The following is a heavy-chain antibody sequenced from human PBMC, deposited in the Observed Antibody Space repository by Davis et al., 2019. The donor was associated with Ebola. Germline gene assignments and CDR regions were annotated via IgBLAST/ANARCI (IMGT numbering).Heavy chain of an antibody. Sequence: PSETLSLTCAVYGGSFSGYYWSWIRQPPGKGLEWIGEINHSGSTNYNPSLKSRVTISVDTSKNQFSLKLSSVTAADTAVYYCARHEPSRDWLRLSGAFDIWGQGTMVTVSS. J-gene: IGHJ3*02. D-gene: IGHD5-12*01. V-gene: IGHV4-34*01. CDR3: ARHEPSRDWLRLSGAFDI. CDR1: GGSFSGYY. CDR2: INHSGST.